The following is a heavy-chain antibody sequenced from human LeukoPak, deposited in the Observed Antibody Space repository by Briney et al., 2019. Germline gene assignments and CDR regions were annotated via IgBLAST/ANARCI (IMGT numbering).Heavy chain of an antibody. V-gene: IGHV3-30-3*01. CDR1: GFTFSSYA. CDR3: ARDHDDLAAAGREAYFQH. CDR2: ISYDGSNK. J-gene: IGHJ1*01. D-gene: IGHD6-13*01. Sequence: GGSLRLSCAASGFTFSSYAMHWVRQAPGKGLEWVAVISYDGSNKYYADSVKGRFTISRDNSKNALYLQMNSLRAEDTAVYYCARDHDDLAAAGREAYFQHWGQGTLVTVSS.